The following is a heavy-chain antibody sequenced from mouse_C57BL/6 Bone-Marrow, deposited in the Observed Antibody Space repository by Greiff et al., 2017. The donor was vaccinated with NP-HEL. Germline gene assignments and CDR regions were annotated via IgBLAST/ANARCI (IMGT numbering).Heavy chain of an antibody. V-gene: IGHV1-53*01. D-gene: IGHD1-1*01. Sequence: QVQLKQPGTELVKPGASVKLSCKASGYTFTSYWMHWVKQRPGQGLEWIGNINPCNGGTNYNEKFKSKATLTVDKSSSTAYMQLSSLTSEDSAVYYWARSYYYGSSYEYFDVWGTGTTVTVSS. CDR2: INPCNGGT. J-gene: IGHJ1*03. CDR1: GYTFTSYW. CDR3: ARSYYYGSSYEYFDV.